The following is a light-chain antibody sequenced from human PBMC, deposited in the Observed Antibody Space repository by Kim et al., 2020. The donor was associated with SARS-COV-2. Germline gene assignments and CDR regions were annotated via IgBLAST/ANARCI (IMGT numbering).Light chain of an antibody. CDR1: QSISSW. V-gene: IGKV1-5*01. CDR3: QQYKSYSIT. Sequence: ETVGDRLPYTCGASQSISSWLSWYQQKPGKAPNLLIYDTSSLESGVPSRFSGSGSRTEFTLTISSLQPDDFATYYCQQYKSYSITFGQGTRLEIK. CDR2: DTS. J-gene: IGKJ5*01.